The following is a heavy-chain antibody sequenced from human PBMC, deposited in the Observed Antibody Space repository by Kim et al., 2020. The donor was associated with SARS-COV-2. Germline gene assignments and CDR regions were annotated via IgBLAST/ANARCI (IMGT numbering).Heavy chain of an antibody. V-gene: IGHV1-3*01. D-gene: IGHD2-8*02. CDR3: SRDLFHTGFDY. CDR1: GYIFTNFA. Sequence: DSVKVSCKASGYIFTNFAIQWVRQAPGQRLEWMGWINAGTGNTKFSQQFQGRVTFTRDTSANTASMELSRLGSEDTAVYYCSRDLFHTGFDYWGQGTLVAVSS. CDR2: INAGTGNT. J-gene: IGHJ4*02.